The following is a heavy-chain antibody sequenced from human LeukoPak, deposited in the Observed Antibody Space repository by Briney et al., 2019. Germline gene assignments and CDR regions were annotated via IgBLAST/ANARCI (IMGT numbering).Heavy chain of an antibody. CDR1: GYTFTSYG. D-gene: IGHD5-12*01. V-gene: IGHV1-18*01. CDR2: ISAYNGNT. CDR3: ARVGSGGYDSYYYYGMDV. Sequence: ASVKVSCKASGYTFTSYGIRWVRQAPGQGLEWMGWISAYNGNTNYAQKLQGRVTMTTDTSTSTAYMELRSLRSDDTAVYYCARVGSGGYDSYYYYGMDVWGQGTTVTVSS. J-gene: IGHJ6*02.